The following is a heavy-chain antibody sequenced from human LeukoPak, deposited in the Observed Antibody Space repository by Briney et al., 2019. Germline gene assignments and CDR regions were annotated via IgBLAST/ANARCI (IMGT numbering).Heavy chain of an antibody. CDR1: GFTFSSYG. Sequence: PGGSLRLSCAASGFTFSSYGMHWVRQAPGKGPEWLALIWYDGSNEYYADSVKGRFTISRDNSKNTLYLQMNSLRAEDTAVYYCTRGFSSSGYFPYYMDVWGRGTTVTVSS. J-gene: IGHJ6*03. V-gene: IGHV3-33*01. CDR3: TRGFSSSGYFPYYMDV. CDR2: IWYDGSNE. D-gene: IGHD3-22*01.